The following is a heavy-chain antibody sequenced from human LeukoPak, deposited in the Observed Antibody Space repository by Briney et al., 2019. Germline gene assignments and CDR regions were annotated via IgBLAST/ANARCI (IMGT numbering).Heavy chain of an antibody. J-gene: IGHJ4*02. CDR3: ARDRQWLARSGFDY. CDR2: ISAYNSNT. CDR1: GYTFTSYG. V-gene: IGHV1-18*01. D-gene: IGHD6-19*01. Sequence: ASVKVSCKASGYTFTSYGISRVRQAPGQGLEWMGWISAYNSNTNYAQKLQGRVTMTTDTSTSTAYMELRSLRSDDTAVYYCARDRQWLARSGFDYWGQGTLVTVSS.